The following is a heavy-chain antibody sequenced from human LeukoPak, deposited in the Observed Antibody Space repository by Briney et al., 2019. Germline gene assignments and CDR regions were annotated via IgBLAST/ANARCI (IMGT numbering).Heavy chain of an antibody. D-gene: IGHD1-1*01. CDR3: ARQTRDAFDI. J-gene: IGHJ3*02. CDR2: IYPGDSNT. Sequence: LGESLQISCKGSGYSFISSWIAWVRQMPGKGLEWMGLIYPGDSNTRYSPSFQGQVTISADKSINTAYVQWSSLKASDTAIYYCARQTRDAFDIWGQGTMVTVSS. CDR1: GYSFISSW. V-gene: IGHV5-51*01.